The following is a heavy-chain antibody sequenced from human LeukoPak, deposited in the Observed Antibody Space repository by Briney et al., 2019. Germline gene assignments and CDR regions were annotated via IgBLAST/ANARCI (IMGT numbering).Heavy chain of an antibody. V-gene: IGHV1-69*04. CDR2: IIPIIGIA. D-gene: IGHD5-12*01. CDR1: GGTFSSYA. Sequence: SVKVSCKASGGTFSSYAISWVRQAPGQGLEWMGRIIPIIGIANYAQKFQGRVTITADKYTSTAYMELNSLRSEDTAVYYCARVISYSGYDYWAFDYWGQGTLVTVSS. CDR3: ARVISYSGYDYWAFDY. J-gene: IGHJ4*02.